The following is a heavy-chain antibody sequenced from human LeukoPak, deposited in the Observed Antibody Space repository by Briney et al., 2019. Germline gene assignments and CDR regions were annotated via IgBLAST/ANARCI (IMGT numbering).Heavy chain of an antibody. CDR3: ARGEGYGGNPVVDY. CDR2: INHSGST. D-gene: IGHD4-23*01. CDR1: GGSFSGYY. V-gene: IGHV4-34*01. J-gene: IGHJ4*02. Sequence: ASETLSLTCAVYGGSFSGYYWSWIRQPPGKGLEWIGEINHSGSTNYNPSLKSRVTIPVDTSKNQFSLKLSSVTAADTAVYYCARGEGYGGNPVVDYWGQGTLVTVSS.